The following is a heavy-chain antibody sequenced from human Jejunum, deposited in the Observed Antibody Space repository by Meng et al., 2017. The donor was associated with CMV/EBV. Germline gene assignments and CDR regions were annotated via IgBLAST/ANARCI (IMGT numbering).Heavy chain of an antibody. CDR3: AKEGHSDFGMTYYEMDV. CDR1: NAF. CDR2: IKSKGEGGTT. D-gene: IGHD4-17*01. J-gene: IGHJ6*02. Sequence: NAFMSWVRQAPGKGLEWVGRIKSKGEGGTTDYAAPVEGRFSVSRDDSINTLYLQMSNLRAEDTAVYYCAKEGHSDFGMTYYEMDVWGQGTTVTVSS. V-gene: IGHV3-15*01.